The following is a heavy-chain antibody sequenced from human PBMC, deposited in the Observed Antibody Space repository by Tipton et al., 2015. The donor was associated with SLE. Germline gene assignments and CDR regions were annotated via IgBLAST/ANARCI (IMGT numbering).Heavy chain of an antibody. CDR1: GGSFSGYY. CDR2: INHSGST. D-gene: IGHD3-10*01. J-gene: IGHJ3*02. CDR3: ARRITMVRGANDAFDI. Sequence: TLSLTCAVYGGSFSGYYWSWIRQPPGKGLEWIGEINHSGSTNYNPSLKSRVTISVDTSKNQFSLKLSSVTAADTAVYYCARRITMVRGANDAFDIWGQGTMVTVSS. V-gene: IGHV4-34*01.